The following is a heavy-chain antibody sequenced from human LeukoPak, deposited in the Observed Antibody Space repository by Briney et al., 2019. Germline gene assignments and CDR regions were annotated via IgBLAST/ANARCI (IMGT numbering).Heavy chain of an antibody. Sequence: GRSLRLSCAASGFTFDDYAMHWVRQAPGKGLEWVSGISWNSGSIGYADSVKGRFTISRDNAKNSLYLQMNSLRAEDTALYYCANYGGLNVWGQGTTVTVSS. J-gene: IGHJ6*02. V-gene: IGHV3-9*01. CDR2: ISWNSGSI. CDR1: GFTFDDYA. D-gene: IGHD3-10*01. CDR3: ANYGGLNV.